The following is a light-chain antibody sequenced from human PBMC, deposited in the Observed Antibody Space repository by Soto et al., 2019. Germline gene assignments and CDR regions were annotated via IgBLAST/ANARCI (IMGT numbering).Light chain of an antibody. CDR1: SGHSSYI. CDR3: ETWDSNPHGV. CDR2: LEGSGSY. Sequence: QPVLTQSSSASASLGSSVTLTCTLSSGHSSYIIAWHQQQPGKAPRYLMKLEGSGSYNKGSGVPDRFSGSSSGADRHLTISNLPAEDEADYYCETWDSNPHGVFGGGTKVTVL. J-gene: IGLJ3*02. V-gene: IGLV4-60*03.